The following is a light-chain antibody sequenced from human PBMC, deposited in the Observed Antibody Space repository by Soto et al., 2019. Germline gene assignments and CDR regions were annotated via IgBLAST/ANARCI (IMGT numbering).Light chain of an antibody. CDR1: SRDVGSYNL. CDR3: CSYAGTSPVCSYV. CDR2: EVS. Sequence: QSVLTQPASVSGSPGQSITISCTGTSRDVGSYNLVSWYQQHPGKAPKLMIYEVSKRPSGVSNRFSGSKSGNTASLTISGLQAEDEAYYYCCSYAGTSPVCSYVFGTGPKVTVL. J-gene: IGLJ1*01. V-gene: IGLV2-23*02.